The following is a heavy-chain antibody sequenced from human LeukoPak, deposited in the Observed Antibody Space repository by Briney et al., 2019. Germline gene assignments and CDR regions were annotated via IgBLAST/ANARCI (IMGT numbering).Heavy chain of an antibody. CDR3: AREHDDTDYYYYGMDV. J-gene: IGHJ6*02. D-gene: IGHD3-9*01. V-gene: IGHV3-7*01. CDR1: GFTFSSYW. Sequence: GGSLRLSCAASGFTFSSYWMSWVRQAPGKGLEWVANIKQDGSEKYYVDSVKGRFTISRDNAKNSLYLQMNSLRAEDTAVYYCAREHDDTDYYYYGMDVWGQGTTVTVSS. CDR2: IKQDGSEK.